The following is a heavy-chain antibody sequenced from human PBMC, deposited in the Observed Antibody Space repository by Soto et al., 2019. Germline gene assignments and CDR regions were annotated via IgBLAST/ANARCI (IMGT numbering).Heavy chain of an antibody. CDR3: ARDMGSGMTTTIFDH. J-gene: IGHJ4*02. Sequence: QVLVQESGPGLVKPSQTLTLSCTVSGGSVDSGNHYWNWIRQPPGEGLGWIGYIYYGESTYSNPSLYSRGTVSVDTSQSRFSLWLTSVTAADAAVYYCARDMGSGMTTTIFDHWGQGTLVTVSS. CDR2: IYYGEST. D-gene: IGHD4-17*01. CDR1: GGSVDSGNHY. V-gene: IGHV4-30-4*01.